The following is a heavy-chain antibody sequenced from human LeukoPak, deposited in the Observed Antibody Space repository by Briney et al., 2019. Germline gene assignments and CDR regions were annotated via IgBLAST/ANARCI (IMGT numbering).Heavy chain of an antibody. J-gene: IGHJ4*02. CDR2: VSGSGGST. CDR3: AQVLHRYCSGGSCYSLDY. V-gene: IGHV3-23*01. CDR1: GFTFSSYA. Sequence: PGASLRLSCAASGFTFSSYAMSWVRQAPGKGLEWVSAVSGSGGSTYYADSVKGRFTISRDNSKNTLYLQMNSLRAEDTAVYYCAQVLHRYCSGGSCYSLDYWGQGTLVTVSS. D-gene: IGHD2-15*01.